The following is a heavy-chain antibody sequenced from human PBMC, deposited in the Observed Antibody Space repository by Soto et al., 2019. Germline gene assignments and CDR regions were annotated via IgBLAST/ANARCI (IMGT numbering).Heavy chain of an antibody. J-gene: IGHJ4*03. D-gene: IGHD3-10*01. CDR2: ISGNGDSS. Sequence: EVRLLESGGGLVQPGGSLRLSCAGSGFIFGTNAMSWVRQAPGKGLEWVSTISGNGDSSDYTDSVKGRFTVSRHNSKNTLYLQMNSLRAEDTAVYYCAKRQYYGSGNFALAKWGRGTLVTVSS. V-gene: IGHV3-23*01. CDR3: AKRQYYGSGNFALAK. CDR1: GFIFGTNA.